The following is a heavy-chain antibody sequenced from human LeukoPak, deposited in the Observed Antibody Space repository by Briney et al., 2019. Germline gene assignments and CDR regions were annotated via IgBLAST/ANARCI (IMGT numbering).Heavy chain of an antibody. CDR2: IRSKAYGGTT. CDR3: TRRGGWYSDY. CDR1: GFSFGYYA. Sequence: PGRSLRLSGTASGFSFGYYAMSWVRQAPGKGLEWVGFIRSKAYGGTTDYAASVKGRFTISRDDSKSIAYLQMNSLKIEDTAVYYCTRRGGWYSDYWGQGTLVTVSS. V-gene: IGHV3-49*04. J-gene: IGHJ4*02. D-gene: IGHD6-19*01.